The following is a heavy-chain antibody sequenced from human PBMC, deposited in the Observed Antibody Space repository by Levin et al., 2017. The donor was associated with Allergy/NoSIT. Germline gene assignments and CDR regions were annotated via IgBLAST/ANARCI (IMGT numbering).Heavy chain of an antibody. CDR3: VHRSFATSSGAFEP. J-gene: IGHJ5*02. CDR1: GFSLSSSGVA. D-gene: IGHD3-10*01. CDR2: TYWTDDN. Sequence: SGPTLVKPTQTLTLTCTFSGFSLSSSGVAVGWVRQPPGKALEWLALTYWTDDNRYSPSLNNRLSITKDTSRNQVVLTMTNMDPVETATYFCVHRSFATSSGAFEPWGQGILVIVSS. V-gene: IGHV2-5*01.